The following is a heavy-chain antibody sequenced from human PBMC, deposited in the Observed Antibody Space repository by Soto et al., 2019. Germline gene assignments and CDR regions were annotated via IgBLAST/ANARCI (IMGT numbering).Heavy chain of an antibody. Sequence: QVQLVQSGAEEKKPGASVKVSCKASGYTFISYSMHWVRQAPGQRLEWMGWINVGNGNTKYSEKLQGRVTITMDTPASTGYLELNSLRYEDTAVYSCATDRWASGSRWLDPWGQGTLVTVS. CDR3: ATDRWASGSRWLDP. V-gene: IGHV1-3*05. CDR1: GYTFISYS. CDR2: INVGNGNT. J-gene: IGHJ5*02. D-gene: IGHD6-19*01.